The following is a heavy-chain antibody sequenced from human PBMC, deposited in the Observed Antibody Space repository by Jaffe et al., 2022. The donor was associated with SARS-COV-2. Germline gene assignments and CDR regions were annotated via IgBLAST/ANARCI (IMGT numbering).Heavy chain of an antibody. V-gene: IGHV3-9*01. J-gene: IGHJ3*02. CDR3: AKARPGGPIGDAFDI. Sequence: EVQLVESGGGLVQPGRSLRLSCAASGFTFDDYAMHWVRQAPGKGLEWVSGISWNSGSIGYADSVKGRFTISRDNAKNSLYLQMNSLRAEDTALYYCAKARPGGPIGDAFDIWGQGTMVTVSS. D-gene: IGHD6-6*01. CDR1: GFTFDDYA. CDR2: ISWNSGSI.